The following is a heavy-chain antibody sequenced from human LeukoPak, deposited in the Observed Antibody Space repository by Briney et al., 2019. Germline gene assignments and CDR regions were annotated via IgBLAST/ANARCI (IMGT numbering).Heavy chain of an antibody. CDR1: GGSISSYY. J-gene: IGHJ5*02. V-gene: IGHV4-59*01. Sequence: SETLSLTCTVSGGSISSYYWSWIRQPPGKGLEWIGHIYYSGSTNYNPSLKSRVTISVDTSKNQFSLKLSSVTAADTAVYYCARRQARFDPWGQGTLVTVSS. CDR2: IYYSGST. CDR3: ARRQARFDP.